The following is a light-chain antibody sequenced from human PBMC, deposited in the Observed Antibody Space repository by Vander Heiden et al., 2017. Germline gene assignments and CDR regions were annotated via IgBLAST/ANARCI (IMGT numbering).Light chain of an antibody. CDR2: TAS. J-gene: IGKJ2*01. Sequence: DIQMTPSPSSLSASVGDGVTITCRASQSIGRFLNWYQQKPGKAPKLLIYTASSLQSGVPSRFSGSGSGTDFTLTISSLQPEDFATYYCQQSYSTPPTFGQGTNLEIK. CDR3: QQSYSTPPT. CDR1: QSIGRF. V-gene: IGKV1-39*01.